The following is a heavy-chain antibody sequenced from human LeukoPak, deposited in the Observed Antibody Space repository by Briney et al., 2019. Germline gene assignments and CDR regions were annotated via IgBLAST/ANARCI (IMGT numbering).Heavy chain of an antibody. CDR1: GFTFSIYL. D-gene: IGHD2-15*01. CDR3: ARDLFAVRVA. J-gene: IGHJ5*02. Sequence: GGPLTLPCAASGFTFSIYLMLCVRQAPVKGLVWVALMSYDGNNKYYADSEKGRFTISRDNYKNTLYLQMNSLRPEDTAVYYCARDLFAVRVAWGQGTLVTVSS. CDR2: MSYDGNNK. V-gene: IGHV3-30-3*01.